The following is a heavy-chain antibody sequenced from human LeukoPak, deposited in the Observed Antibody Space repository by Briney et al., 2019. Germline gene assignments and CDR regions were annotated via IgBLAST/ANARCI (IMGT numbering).Heavy chain of an antibody. J-gene: IGHJ4*02. CDR2: IYTSGST. Sequence: SETLSLTCTVSGGSISSYYWSWIRQPAWKGLEWIGRIYTSGSTNYNPSLKSRVTMSVDTSKNQFSLKLSSVTAADTAVYYCARDSGGAYYYDSSGYSPFDYWGQGTLVTVSS. CDR1: GGSISSYY. CDR3: ARDSGGAYYYDSSGYSPFDY. V-gene: IGHV4-4*07. D-gene: IGHD3-22*01.